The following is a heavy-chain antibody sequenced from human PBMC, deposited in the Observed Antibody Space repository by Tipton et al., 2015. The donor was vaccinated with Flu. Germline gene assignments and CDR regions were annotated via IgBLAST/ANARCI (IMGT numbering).Heavy chain of an antibody. CDR2: IYHSGST. CDR3: ARDLKWSSAYYNPFGY. J-gene: IGHJ4*02. CDR1: GYSISSGYY. Sequence: LSLTCAVSGYSISSGYYWGWIRQPPGKGLEWIGTIYHSGSTYYNPSLKSRVTISVDTSKNQFSLKLTSVTAADTAVYYCARDLKWSSAYYNPFGYWGQGILVTVSS. V-gene: IGHV4-38-2*02. D-gene: IGHD3-22*01.